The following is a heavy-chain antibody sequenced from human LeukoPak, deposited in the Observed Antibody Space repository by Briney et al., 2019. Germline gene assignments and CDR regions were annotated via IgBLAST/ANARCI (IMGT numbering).Heavy chain of an antibody. J-gene: IGHJ6*02. CDR3: ASLPLRRWRAGYYYGMDV. CDR2: IYYSGST. CDR1: GGSISSGGYY. V-gene: IGHV4-31*03. D-gene: IGHD1-1*01. Sequence: SETLSLTCTVSGGSISSGGYYWSWIRQHPGKGLEWIGYIYYSGSTYYNPSLKSRVTISVDTSKNQFSLKPSSVTAADTAVYYCASLPLRRWRAGYYYGMDVWGQGTTVTVSS.